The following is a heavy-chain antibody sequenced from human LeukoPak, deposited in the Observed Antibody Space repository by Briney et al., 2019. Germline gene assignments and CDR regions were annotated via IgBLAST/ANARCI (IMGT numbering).Heavy chain of an antibody. Sequence: ASVKVSCNASGYTFTNYGITWVRQAPGQGLEWMGRINVYNDNRDSAQKLQGRVTMTTDTSTNTAYMELRSLRSDDTAVYFCARGTDYDVLTGNYPFDYWGQGTLVTVSS. CDR3: ARGTDYDVLTGNYPFDY. V-gene: IGHV1-18*01. D-gene: IGHD3-9*01. J-gene: IGHJ4*02. CDR2: INVYNDNR. CDR1: GYTFTNYG.